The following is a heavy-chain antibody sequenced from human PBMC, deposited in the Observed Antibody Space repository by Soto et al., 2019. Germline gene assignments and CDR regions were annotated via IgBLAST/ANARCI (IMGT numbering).Heavy chain of an antibody. Sequence: ASVKVSCKASGYTFTSYGISWVRQAPGQGLEWMGWISAYNGNTNYAQKLQGRVTMTTDTSTSTAYMELRSLRSDDTAVYYCARDRYCSSTSCYNYYYYGMDVWGQGTTVTVSS. D-gene: IGHD2-2*02. J-gene: IGHJ6*02. CDR1: GYTFTSYG. CDR2: ISAYNGNT. V-gene: IGHV1-18*04. CDR3: ARDRYCSSTSCYNYYYYGMDV.